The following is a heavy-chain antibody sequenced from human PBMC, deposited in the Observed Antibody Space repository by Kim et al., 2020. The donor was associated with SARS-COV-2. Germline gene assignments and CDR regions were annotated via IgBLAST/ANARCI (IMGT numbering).Heavy chain of an antibody. D-gene: IGHD2-2*02. CDR3: ASSNSGYQLLYVFDY. Sequence: SETLSLTCTVSGGSISSGSYFWGWIRQPPGKGLEWIGSIYYSGSTYYTPSLNSRVTISVDTSKNQFTLRLSSVIAADTAVYYCASSNSGYQLLYVFDYWGQGTLVTVSS. J-gene: IGHJ4*02. V-gene: IGHV4-39*01. CDR2: IYYSGST. CDR1: GGSISSGSYF.